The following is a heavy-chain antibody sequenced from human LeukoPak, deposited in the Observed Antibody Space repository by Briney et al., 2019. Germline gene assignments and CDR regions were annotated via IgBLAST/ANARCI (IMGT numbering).Heavy chain of an antibody. Sequence: ASVKVSCKASGYTLTGYYMHWVRQAPGQGLEWMGWMNPNSGGTNYAQRFQGRVTMTRDTSIGTAYMELSRLGSDDTAVYYCARGQKYIYGYTVTELGSRYFDYWGQGTLVTVSS. CDR2: MNPNSGGT. D-gene: IGHD5-18*01. V-gene: IGHV1-2*02. CDR1: GYTLTGYY. CDR3: ARGQKYIYGYTVTELGSRYFDY. J-gene: IGHJ4*02.